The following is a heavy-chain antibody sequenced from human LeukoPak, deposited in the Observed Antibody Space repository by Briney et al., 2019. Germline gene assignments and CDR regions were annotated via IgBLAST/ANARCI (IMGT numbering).Heavy chain of an antibody. D-gene: IGHD6-13*01. CDR1: GYTLTELP. CDR2: FDPEDGGT. Sequence: ASVRVSCKVYGYTLTELPMHWVRQAPGKGLEWMGGFDPEDGGTIYAQRFQGRVTMTTDTSTSTAYMELRSLRSDDTAVYYCARGVPGIAAADTDYWGQGTLVTVSS. CDR3: ARGVPGIAAADTDY. V-gene: IGHV1-24*01. J-gene: IGHJ4*02.